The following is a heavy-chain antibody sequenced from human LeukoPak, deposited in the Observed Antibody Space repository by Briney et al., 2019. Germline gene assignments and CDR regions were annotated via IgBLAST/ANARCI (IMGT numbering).Heavy chain of an antibody. J-gene: IGHJ4*02. CDR1: GYTFTSYG. V-gene: IGHV1-18*01. CDR2: ISAYNGNT. D-gene: IGHD5-18*01. CDR3: AREARRGYSYGSFDY. Sequence: ASVKVSCKASGYTFTSYGISWVRQAPGQGLEWMGWISAYNGNTNYAQKLQGRVTMTTDTSTSTAYMELRSLRSDDTAVYYCAREARRGYSYGSFDYWGQGTLVTFSS.